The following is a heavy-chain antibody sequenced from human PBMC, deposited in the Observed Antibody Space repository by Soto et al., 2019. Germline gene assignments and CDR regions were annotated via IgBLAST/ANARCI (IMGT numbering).Heavy chain of an antibody. J-gene: IGHJ4*02. Sequence: SVKVSCKASGGTFSSYAISWVRQAPGQGLEWMGGIIPIFGTANYAQKFQGRVTITADESTSTAYMELSSLRSEDTAVYYCASLRSLGAARSTGVDYWGQGTLVTLSS. CDR1: GGTFSSYA. CDR3: ASLRSLGAARSTGVDY. D-gene: IGHD6-6*01. CDR2: IIPIFGTA. V-gene: IGHV1-69*13.